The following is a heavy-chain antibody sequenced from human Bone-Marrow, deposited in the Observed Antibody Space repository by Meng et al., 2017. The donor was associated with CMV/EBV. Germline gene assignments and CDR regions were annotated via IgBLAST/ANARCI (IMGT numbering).Heavy chain of an antibody. V-gene: IGHV4-61*01. CDR1: GGAVSSGSYY. J-gene: IGHJ6*02. CDR2: FYYSGST. D-gene: IGHD3-3*01. Sequence: GSLRLSCTVSGGAVSSGSYYWSWIRQPPGKGLEWIGYFYYSGSTNYNPSLKSRVTISVDTSKNQFSLKLSSVTAADTAVYYCARESITIFGVVSLGMDVWGQGTTVTVSS. CDR3: ARESITIFGVVSLGMDV.